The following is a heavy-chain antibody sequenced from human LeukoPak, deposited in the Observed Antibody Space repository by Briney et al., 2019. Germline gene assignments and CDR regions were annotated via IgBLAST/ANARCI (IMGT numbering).Heavy chain of an antibody. CDR1: GYTFTGYY. V-gene: IGHV1-2*02. J-gene: IGHJ5*02. CDR2: INPNSGGT. Sequence: EASVKVSCKASGYTFTGYYMHWVRQAPGQGLEWMGWINPNSGGTNYAQKFQGRVTMTRDTSISTAYMELSRLRSDDTAVYYCARDRRGSYYNWFDPWGQGTLVTVSS. D-gene: IGHD1-26*01. CDR3: ARDRRGSYYNWFDP.